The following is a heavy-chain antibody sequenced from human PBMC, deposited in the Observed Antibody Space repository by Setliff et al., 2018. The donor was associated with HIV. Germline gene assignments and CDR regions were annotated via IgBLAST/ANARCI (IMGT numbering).Heavy chain of an antibody. D-gene: IGHD6-19*01. CDR3: ASVPVAGTTHDAFDI. CDR2: ISHGST. CDR1: GGSITSSTYY. V-gene: IGHV4-39*01. Sequence: PSETLSLTCTVSGGSITSSTYYWGWIRQPPGKGLEYIGSISHGSTYYTPSLDSRVTISVDTSKNQFSLKLSSVTAADTAVYYCASVPVAGTTHDAFDIWGQGTMVTVSS. J-gene: IGHJ3*02.